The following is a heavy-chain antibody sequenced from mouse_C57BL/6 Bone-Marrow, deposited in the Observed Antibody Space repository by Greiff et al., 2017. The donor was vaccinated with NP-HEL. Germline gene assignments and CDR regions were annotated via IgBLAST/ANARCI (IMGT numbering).Heavy chain of an antibody. CDR2: ISDGGSYT. D-gene: IGHD1-1*01. CDR1: GFTFSSYA. J-gene: IGHJ2*01. Sequence: EVHLVESGGGLVKPGGSLKLSCAASGFTFSSYAMSWVRQTPEKRLEWVATISDGGSYTYYPDNVKGRFTISRDNAKNNLYLQMSHLKSEDTAMYYCARDRSITTVVATNYFDYWGQGTTLTVSS. CDR3: ARDRSITTVVATNYFDY. V-gene: IGHV5-4*01.